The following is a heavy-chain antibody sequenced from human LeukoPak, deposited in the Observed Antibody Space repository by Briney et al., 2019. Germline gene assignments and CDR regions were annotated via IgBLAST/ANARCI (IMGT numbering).Heavy chain of an antibody. CDR1: GGSITGYY. J-gene: IGHJ4*02. D-gene: IGHD3-9*01. CDR2: IHYTGAT. Sequence: SETLSLTCAVYGGSITGYYWSWIRQTPGRGLEWVGEIHYTGATSYNPSLKSRATISTDTSKNQLSLRLSSVTAADTAVYYCARGNILTGYCFDFWGQGALVTVSS. CDR3: ARGNILTGYCFDF. V-gene: IGHV4-34*01.